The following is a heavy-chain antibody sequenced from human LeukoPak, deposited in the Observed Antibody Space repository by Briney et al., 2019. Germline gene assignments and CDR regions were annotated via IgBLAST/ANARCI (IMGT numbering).Heavy chain of an antibody. D-gene: IGHD6-13*01. CDR1: GGTFSNYA. CDR3: ARHRRSWFIQGGRIDY. CDR2: IIPIFGTA. V-gene: IGHV1-69*13. Sequence: SVKVSCKASGGTFSNYAISWVRQAPGQGLEWMGGIIPIFGTANFAQKFQGRVTITADESTTTAFMDLSSLRSEDTAVYYCARHRRSWFIQGGRIDYWGQGTLVTVSS. J-gene: IGHJ4*02.